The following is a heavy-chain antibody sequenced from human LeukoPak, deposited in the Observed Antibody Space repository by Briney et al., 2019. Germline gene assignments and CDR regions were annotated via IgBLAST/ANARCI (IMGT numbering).Heavy chain of an antibody. D-gene: IGHD3-10*01. V-gene: IGHV3-23*01. CDR1: GFTFSSYA. CDR3: AKEGRGEYDY. Sequence: GGSLRHSCAASGFTFSSYAMSCVRQAPGKGLEGVSAISGSGGSTYYADPVKGRFPISRDNYKNTLYLQMNSLRAEDTAVYYCAKEGRGEYDYWGQGTLVTVSS. J-gene: IGHJ4*02. CDR2: ISGSGGST.